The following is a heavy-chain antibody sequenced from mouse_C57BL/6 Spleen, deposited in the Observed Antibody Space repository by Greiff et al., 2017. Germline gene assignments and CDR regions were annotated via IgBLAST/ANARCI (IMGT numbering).Heavy chain of an antibody. V-gene: IGHV6-3*01. CDR3: SGKGKGWFAY. CDR1: GFTFSNYW. D-gene: IGHD1-3*01. J-gene: IGHJ3*01. Sequence: EVKLVESGGGLVQPGGSMKLSCVASGFTFSNYWMNWVRQSPEKGLEWVAQIRLKSDNYATHYAESGKGRFTISRDDSKSSVYLQMNNLRAEDTGIYYWSGKGKGWFAYWGQGTLVTVSA. CDR2: IRLKSDNYAT.